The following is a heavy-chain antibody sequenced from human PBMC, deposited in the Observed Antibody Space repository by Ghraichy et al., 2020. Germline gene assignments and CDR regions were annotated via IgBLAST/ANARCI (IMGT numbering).Heavy chain of an antibody. J-gene: IGHJ4*02. CDR2: MSGSGGST. CDR1: GFTFSSYA. Sequence: GGSLRLSCAASGFTFSSYAMSWVRQAPGKGLEWVSAMSGSGGSTYYADSVKGRFTISRDNSKNTRYLQMNSLRAEDTAVYYCAKDARSGSILTAFDYWGQGTLATVSS. V-gene: IGHV3-23*01. D-gene: IGHD1-26*01. CDR3: AKDARSGSILTAFDY.